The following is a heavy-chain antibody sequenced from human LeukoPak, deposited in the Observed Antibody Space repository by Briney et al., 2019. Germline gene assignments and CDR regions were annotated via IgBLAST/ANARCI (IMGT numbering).Heavy chain of an antibody. V-gene: IGHV5-51*01. CDR3: ARVGGGVITYFGY. CDR2: IYPGDSDT. Sequence: GESLKISCKGSGYSFTNYWIVWVRQMSGKGLEWMGIIYPGDSDTRYSPSFQGQVTISADKSIATAYLQWSSLKASDTAMYYCARVGGGVITYFGYWGQGTLVTVSS. CDR1: GYSFTNYW. J-gene: IGHJ4*02. D-gene: IGHD3-16*01.